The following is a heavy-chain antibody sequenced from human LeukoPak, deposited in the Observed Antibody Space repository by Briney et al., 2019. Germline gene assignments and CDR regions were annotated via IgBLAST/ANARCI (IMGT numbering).Heavy chain of an antibody. D-gene: IGHD3-22*01. Sequence: SETLSLTCTVPGGSVSSGSYYWSWIRQPPGKGLEWIGYIYYSGSTNYNPSLKSRVTISVDTSKNQFSLKLSSVTAADTAVYYCARERETGDYYDSSGRNIDYWGQGTLVTVSS. CDR3: ARERETGDYYDSSGRNIDY. CDR1: GGSVSSGSYY. J-gene: IGHJ4*02. CDR2: IYYSGST. V-gene: IGHV4-61*01.